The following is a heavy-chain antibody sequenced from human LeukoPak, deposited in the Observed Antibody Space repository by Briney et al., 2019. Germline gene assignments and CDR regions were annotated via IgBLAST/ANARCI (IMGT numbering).Heavy chain of an antibody. CDR1: GYTFTSYG. J-gene: IGHJ4*02. CDR3: ARDLHYYDSSGYYIFDY. CDR2: ISAYNGNT. V-gene: IGHV1-18*01. Sequence: ASVRLSCKASGYTFTSYGISWVRQAPGQGLEWMGWISAYNGNTNYAQKLQGRVTMTTDTSTSTAYMELRSLRSDDTAVYYCARDLHYYDSSGYYIFDYWGQGTLVTASS. D-gene: IGHD3-22*01.